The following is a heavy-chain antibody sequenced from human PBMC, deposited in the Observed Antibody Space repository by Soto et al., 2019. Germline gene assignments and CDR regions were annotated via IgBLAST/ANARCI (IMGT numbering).Heavy chain of an antibody. J-gene: IGHJ4*02. CDR1: GFTFSSYG. D-gene: IGHD3-22*01. Sequence: QVQLVESGGGVVQPGRSLRLSCAASGFTFSSYGMHWVRQAPGKGLEWVAVISYDGSNIYYADSVKGRFTISRDNSKNTLYLQMNSLRAEDTAVYYCASSMIVVAPCDYWGQGTLVTVSS. V-gene: IGHV3-30*03. CDR3: ASSMIVVAPCDY. CDR2: ISYDGSNI.